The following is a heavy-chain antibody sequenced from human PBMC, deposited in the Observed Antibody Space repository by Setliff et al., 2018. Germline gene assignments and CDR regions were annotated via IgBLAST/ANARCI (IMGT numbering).Heavy chain of an antibody. J-gene: IGHJ4*02. CDR2: IYYTGKA. Sequence: PEETLSLTCTISGGSINGHYWSWIRQPPGKGLEWIGNIYYTGKANYNHSLKSRVTISVDTSKNQFTLKVNSVTAADTAVYYCARSSPSGDSYGPLDYWGQGTLVTVSS. V-gene: IGHV4-59*11. D-gene: IGHD5-18*01. CDR3: ARSSPSGDSYGPLDY. CDR1: GGSINGHY.